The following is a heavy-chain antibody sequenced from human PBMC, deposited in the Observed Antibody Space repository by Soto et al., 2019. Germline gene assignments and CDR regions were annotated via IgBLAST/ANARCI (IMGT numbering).Heavy chain of an antibody. CDR1: GDSINNSY. CDR3: AKYRRTEAEGFTLDY. J-gene: IGHJ4*02. V-gene: IGHV4-59*01. CDR2: PYYTGTT. Sequence: SETLSLTCAVSGDSINNSYWSWIRQPPGKRLEWIGNPYYTGTTTYNPSLESRVTMSVDPSKNQFSLKLNSVDAADTAVYYCAKYRRTEAEGFTLDYWGRGTLVAVSS. D-gene: IGHD6-13*01.